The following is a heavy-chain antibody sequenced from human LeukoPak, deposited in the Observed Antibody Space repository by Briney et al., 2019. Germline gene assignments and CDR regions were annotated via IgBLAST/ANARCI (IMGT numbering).Heavy chain of an antibody. CDR2: IYSDGTT. J-gene: IGHJ4*02. Sequence: PGGSLRLSCAASGLTVSSNYMSWVRQAPGMGLEWGSIIYSDGTTYYADSVKARFTISRDNSNNTLYLQMNGLSAEDTAVYYCAKDLAWDYWGQGTLVTVSS. CDR3: AKDLAWDY. D-gene: IGHD5-12*01. CDR1: GLTVSSNY. V-gene: IGHV3-53*01.